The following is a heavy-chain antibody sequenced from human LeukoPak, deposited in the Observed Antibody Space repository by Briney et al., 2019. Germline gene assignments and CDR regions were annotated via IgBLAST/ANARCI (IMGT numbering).Heavy chain of an antibody. CDR2: INPSGGST. J-gene: IGHJ5*02. D-gene: IGHD3-10*01. CDR1: GYTFTSYY. Sequence: GASVKVSCKASGYTFTSYYMHWVRQAPGQGLEWMGIINPSGGSTSYAQKFQGRVTMTRDTSTSTVYMELSSLRSEDTAVYYCAREFPMVRGVIITRHNWFDPWGQGTLVTVSS. CDR3: AREFPMVRGVIITRHNWFDP. V-gene: IGHV1-46*01.